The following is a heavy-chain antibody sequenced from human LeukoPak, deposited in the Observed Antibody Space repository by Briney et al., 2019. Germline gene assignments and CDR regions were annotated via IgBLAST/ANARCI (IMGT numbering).Heavy chain of an antibody. CDR3: AAIATPGTKLFDY. Sequence: GGSLRLSCAASGFTFSSYSMNWVRQAPGKGLEWVSSISSSSSYKFYADSVKGRFTISRDNAKNSLYLQMNSLRAEDTAVYYCAAIATPGTKLFDYWGQGTLVTVSS. CDR2: ISSSSSYK. J-gene: IGHJ4*02. CDR1: GFTFSSYS. V-gene: IGHV3-21*01. D-gene: IGHD6-13*01.